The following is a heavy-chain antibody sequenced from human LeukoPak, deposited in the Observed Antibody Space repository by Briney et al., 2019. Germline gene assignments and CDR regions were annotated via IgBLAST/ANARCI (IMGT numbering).Heavy chain of an antibody. Sequence: GKSLRLSCAASGFTFSSIAMHWVRQAPGKGLEWVAVISYDGSNKYYADSVKGRFTISRDNSKNTLYLQMNSLRAEDTAVYYCARGLGGAYYGMDVWGQGTTVTVSS. V-gene: IGHV3-30-3*01. CDR3: ARGLGGAYYGMDV. D-gene: IGHD3-16*01. CDR2: ISYDGSNK. CDR1: GFTFSSIA. J-gene: IGHJ6*02.